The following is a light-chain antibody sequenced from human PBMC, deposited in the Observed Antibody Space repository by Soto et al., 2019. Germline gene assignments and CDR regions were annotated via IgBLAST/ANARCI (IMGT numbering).Light chain of an antibody. J-gene: IGLJ3*02. V-gene: IGLV1-44*01. CDR2: GSN. CDR1: SSNIGSNT. CDR3: AAWDDSLNAWV. Sequence: QSVLTQPPSTSGTPGQRVSISCSGSSSNIGSNTMNWYQQLPGTAPKLLVYGSNERPSGVPGRFSGSKSGTSASLAISGLQSEDEADYYCAAWDDSLNAWVFGGGTKVTVL.